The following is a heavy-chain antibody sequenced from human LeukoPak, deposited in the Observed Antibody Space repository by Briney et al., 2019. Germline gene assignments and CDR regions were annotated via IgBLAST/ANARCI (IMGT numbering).Heavy chain of an antibody. CDR1: GFTFSSYA. J-gene: IGHJ4*02. V-gene: IGHV3-30*04. CDR3: ARLMVWEVGGYYFDY. Sequence: GGSLRLSCAASGFTFSSYAMHWVRQAPGKGREGGAVMSYDGSNKYYADSVKGRFTISRDNSKNTLYLQMNSLRAEDTAVYYCARLMVWEVGGYYFDYWGQGTLVIVS. CDR2: MSYDGSNK. D-gene: IGHD2-8*01.